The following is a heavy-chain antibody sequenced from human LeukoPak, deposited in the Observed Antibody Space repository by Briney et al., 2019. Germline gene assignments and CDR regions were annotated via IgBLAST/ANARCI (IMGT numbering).Heavy chain of an antibody. Sequence: GGSLRLSCAASGFTVSNSYMTWVRQAPGKGLEWVSVIYSGDSTYYADSMKGRFTISRDNSKNTLYLQMNSLRAEDTAVYYCARENVVRGGDYYYYYMDVWGKGTTVTISS. CDR2: IYSGDST. J-gene: IGHJ6*03. CDR3: ARENVVRGGDYYYYYMDV. V-gene: IGHV3-53*01. D-gene: IGHD3-10*01. CDR1: GFTVSNSY.